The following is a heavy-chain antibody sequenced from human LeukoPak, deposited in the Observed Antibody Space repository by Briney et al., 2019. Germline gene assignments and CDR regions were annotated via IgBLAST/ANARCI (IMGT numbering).Heavy chain of an antibody. Sequence: GRSLRLSCAASGFTFDDYAMHWVRQAPGKGLEWVSGISWNSGSIGYAASVKGRFTISRDHAKNSLYLQMNSLRAEDTALYYCARSRYVGATPFDYWGQGTLVTVSS. CDR1: GFTFDDYA. V-gene: IGHV3-9*01. D-gene: IGHD1-26*01. CDR3: ARSRYVGATPFDY. J-gene: IGHJ4*02. CDR2: ISWNSGSI.